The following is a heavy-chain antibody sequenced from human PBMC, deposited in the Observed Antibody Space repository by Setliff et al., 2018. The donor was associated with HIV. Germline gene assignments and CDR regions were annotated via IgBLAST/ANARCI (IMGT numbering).Heavy chain of an antibody. J-gene: IGHJ3*02. CDR1: GYTFTSYG. CDR2: ISAYNGNT. CDR3: ARDREYYDSSCYYTVTAFDI. V-gene: IGHV1-18*01. D-gene: IGHD3-22*01. Sequence: ASVKVSCKASGYTFTSYGISWVRQAPGQGLEWMGWISAYNGNTNYAQKLQGRVTMTTDTSTSTAYMELRSLRSDDTAVYYCARDREYYDSSCYYTVTAFDIWGQGTMVTVSS.